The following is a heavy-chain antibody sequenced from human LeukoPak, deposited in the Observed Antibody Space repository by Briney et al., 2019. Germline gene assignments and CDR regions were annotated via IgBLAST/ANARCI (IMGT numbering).Heavy chain of an antibody. V-gene: IGHV4-39*01. D-gene: IGHD6-19*01. CDR2: IFYSGAT. CDR3: ARIAVARVY. Sequence: SETLSLTCTVSGGSISSSGYYWGWIRQPPGKGLEWIGSIFYSGATYYNPSLKSRVTISVDTSKNQFSLKLSSVTAADTAVYYCARIAVARVYWGQGTLVTVSS. J-gene: IGHJ4*02. CDR1: GGSISSSGYY.